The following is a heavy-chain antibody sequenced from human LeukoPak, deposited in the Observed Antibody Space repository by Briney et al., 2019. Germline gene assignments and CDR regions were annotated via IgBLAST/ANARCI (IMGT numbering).Heavy chain of an antibody. CDR2: IYSGGST. J-gene: IGHJ6*02. CDR1: GFTVSSNY. Sequence: GGSLRLSCAASGFTVSSNYMSWVRQAPGKGLEWVSVIYSGGSTYYADSVKGRFTISRDNSKNTLYLQMNSLRAEDTAVYYCAKDSSPLFYYGMDVWGQGTTVTVSS. CDR3: AKDSSPLFYYGMDV. V-gene: IGHV3-66*01.